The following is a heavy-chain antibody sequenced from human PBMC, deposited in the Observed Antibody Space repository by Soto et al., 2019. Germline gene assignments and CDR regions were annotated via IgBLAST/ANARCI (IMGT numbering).Heavy chain of an antibody. CDR3: ARDKFIGSYYIRGVTYIFDS. Sequence: GSLTLSCAASGFTFTDYWISWVRQAPGKGLERVANIRQDESEKNYVDSVKGRFTISRDNAKNSLYLQMNSLRDEDTAVYYCARDKFIGSYYIRGVTYIFDSWGQGTQVTVSS. CDR1: GFTFTDYW. V-gene: IGHV3-7*03. J-gene: IGHJ4*02. D-gene: IGHD3-10*02. CDR2: IRQDESEK.